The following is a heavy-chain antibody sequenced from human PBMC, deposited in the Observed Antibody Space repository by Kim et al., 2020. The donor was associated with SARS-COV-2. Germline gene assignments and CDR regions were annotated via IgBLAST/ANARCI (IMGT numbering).Heavy chain of an antibody. CDR3: AKAGVVAATFPPDY. D-gene: IGHD2-15*01. J-gene: IGHJ4*02. V-gene: IGHV3-23*01. Sequence: ADSVKGRFTISRDNSKNTLYLQMNSLRAEDTAVYYCAKAGVVAATFPPDYWGQGTLVTVSS.